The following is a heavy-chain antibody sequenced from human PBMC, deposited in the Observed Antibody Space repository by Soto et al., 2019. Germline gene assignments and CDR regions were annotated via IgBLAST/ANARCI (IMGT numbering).Heavy chain of an antibody. D-gene: IGHD6-19*01. V-gene: IGHV3-7*01. J-gene: IGHJ4*02. CDR1: GITFNSYW. Sequence: PGGSLRLSCTESGITFNSYWMIWVRQAPGKGLEYVADIKEDGSQKNYVDSVKGRFTISRDNAKNSLSLQMNGLRVEDTAMYYCGRSISGWSRFDFWGQGILVTVSS. CDR3: GRSISGWSRFDF. CDR2: IKEDGSQK.